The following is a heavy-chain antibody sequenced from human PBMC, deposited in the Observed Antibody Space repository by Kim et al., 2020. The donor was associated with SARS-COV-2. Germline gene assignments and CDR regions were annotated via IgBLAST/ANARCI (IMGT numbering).Heavy chain of an antibody. D-gene: IGHD3-9*01. J-gene: IGHJ4*02. V-gene: IGHV3-49*04. CDR3: TTWYYDILTGYTNLDY. CDR1: GFTFGDYA. Sequence: GGSLRLSCTASGFTFGDYAMSWVRQAPGKGLEWVGFIRSKAYGGTTEYAASVKGRFTISRDDSKSIAYLQMNSLKTEDTAVYYCTTWYYDILTGYTNLDYWGQGTLVTVSS. CDR2: IRSKAYGGTT.